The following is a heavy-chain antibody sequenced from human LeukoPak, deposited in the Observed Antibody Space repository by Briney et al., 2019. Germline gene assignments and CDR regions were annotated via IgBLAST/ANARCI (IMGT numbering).Heavy chain of an antibody. CDR3: TTFIVADPDAFEI. J-gene: IGHJ3*02. Sequence: SETLSLTCTVSDGSISSGHYYWNWVRQPAGKGLEWIGRISSSGSTTYSPSLKSRVTMSLDTSKDQFSLKLTSVTAADTAVYYCTTFIVADPDAFEIWGQGTMVTVSS. CDR1: DGSISSGHYY. CDR2: ISSSGST. V-gene: IGHV4-61*02. D-gene: IGHD5-12*01.